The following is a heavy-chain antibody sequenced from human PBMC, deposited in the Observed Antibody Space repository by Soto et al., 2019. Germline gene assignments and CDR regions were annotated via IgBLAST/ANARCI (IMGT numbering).Heavy chain of an antibody. CDR2: ISGGGGEIRT. CDR3: ARPGYGVDKDAFDI. Sequence: GGSLRLSCAASGFTFSSYAMSWVRQAPGKGLEWVSIISGGGGEIRTYYADSGKGRFAVSRDNSKNTLYLQMDNLRVEDTAVYYCARPGYGVDKDAFDIWGQGTMVTVSS. J-gene: IGHJ3*02. CDR1: GFTFSSYA. D-gene: IGHD4-17*01. V-gene: IGHV3-23*01.